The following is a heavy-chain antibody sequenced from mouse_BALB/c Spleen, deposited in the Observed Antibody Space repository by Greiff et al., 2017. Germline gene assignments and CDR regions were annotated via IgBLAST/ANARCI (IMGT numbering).Heavy chain of an antibody. J-gene: IGHJ2*01. Sequence: EVNLVESGGGLVQPGGSRKLSCAASGFTFSSFGMHWVRQAPEKGLEWVAYISSGSSTIYYADTVKGRFTISRDNPKNTLFLQMTSLRSEDTAMYYCARYWDVGFDYWGQGTTLTVSS. V-gene: IGHV5-17*02. D-gene: IGHD4-1*01. CDR1: GFTFSSFG. CDR3: ARYWDVGFDY. CDR2: ISSGSSTI.